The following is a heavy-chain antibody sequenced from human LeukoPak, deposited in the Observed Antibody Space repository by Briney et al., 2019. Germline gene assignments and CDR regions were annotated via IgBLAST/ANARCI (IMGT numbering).Heavy chain of an antibody. CDR3: ARPHDSSGLDAFDI. CDR2: IYYSGST. V-gene: IGHV4-39*01. J-gene: IGHJ3*02. Sequence: SETLSLTCTVSGGSISSSSYYWGWIRQPPGQGLEWIGSIYYSGSTYYNPSLKSLATLSVDTSKNQFSLKLSSVTAADTAVYYCARPHDSSGLDAFDIWGQGTMVTVSS. CDR1: GGSISSSSYY. D-gene: IGHD3-22*01.